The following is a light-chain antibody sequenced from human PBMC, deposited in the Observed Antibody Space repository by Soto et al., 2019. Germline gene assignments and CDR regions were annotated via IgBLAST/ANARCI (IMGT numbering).Light chain of an antibody. CDR2: AAS. J-gene: IGKJ3*01. CDR3: QKYNSAPRT. Sequence: IQMSQSPSSLSASVGDRVNITCRASQGISNYLAWYQQKPGKVPKLLIYAASTLQSGVPSRFSGSGSGTDFTLTISSLQPENVATYYCQKYNSAPRTFGPGTQVDIK. CDR1: QGISNY. V-gene: IGKV1-27*01.